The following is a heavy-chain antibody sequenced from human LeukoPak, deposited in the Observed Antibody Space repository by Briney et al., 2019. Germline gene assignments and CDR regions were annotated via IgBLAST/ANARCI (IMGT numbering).Heavy chain of an antibody. J-gene: IGHJ4*02. Sequence: ASVKVSCKASGYTFTSYDINWVRQATGQGLEWMGWMDPNSGNTGYAQEFQGRVTMTRNTSISTAYMELSSLRSEDTAVYYCARGLDYGETYDYWGQGTLVTVSS. D-gene: IGHD4-17*01. V-gene: IGHV1-8*01. CDR2: MDPNSGNT. CDR3: ARGLDYGETYDY. CDR1: GYTFTSYD.